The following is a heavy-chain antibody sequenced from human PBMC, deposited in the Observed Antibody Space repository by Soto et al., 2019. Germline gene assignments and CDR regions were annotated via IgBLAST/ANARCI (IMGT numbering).Heavy chain of an antibody. CDR2: IGTVGDS. D-gene: IGHD1-26*01. Sequence: GGSLRLSCAASGFTFNYYDMHWVRQATGKGLEWVSGIGTVGDSYYAGSLKGRFTISREDAKNSIYLQMNSLTPEDTAVYYCARGAPPGMVGDLDPWGQGTLVTVSS. CDR1: GFTFNYYD. V-gene: IGHV3-13*01. CDR3: ARGAPPGMVGDLDP. J-gene: IGHJ5*02.